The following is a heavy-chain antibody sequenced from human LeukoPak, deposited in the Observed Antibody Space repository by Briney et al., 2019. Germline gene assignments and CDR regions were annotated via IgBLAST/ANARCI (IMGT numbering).Heavy chain of an antibody. CDR2: ISYDGSNK. D-gene: IGHD2-15*01. CDR3: AKDLRDIVVVVAATDYYGMDV. J-gene: IGHJ6*02. Sequence: GGSLRLSCSASGFTLSSYGMHWVRQAPGKGLEWVAVISYDGSNKYYADSVKGRFTISRDNSKNTLYLQMNSLRAEDTAVYYCAKDLRDIVVVVAATDYYGMDVWGQGTTVTVSS. CDR1: GFTLSSYG. V-gene: IGHV3-30*18.